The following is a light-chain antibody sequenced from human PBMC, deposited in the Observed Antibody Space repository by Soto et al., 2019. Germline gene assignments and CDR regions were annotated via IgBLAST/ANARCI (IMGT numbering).Light chain of an antibody. V-gene: IGKV3-20*01. CDR1: QSFSSSY. CDR2: GAS. Sequence: EIVLTQSPGTLSLSPGERATLSCRASQSFSSSYLAWYQQKPGQAPRLLIYGASNRATGIPARFSGSGSGTDFTLTISRLEPEDFAVYYCEQYGSAPAWTFGQGPKVEIK. CDR3: EQYGSAPAWT. J-gene: IGKJ1*01.